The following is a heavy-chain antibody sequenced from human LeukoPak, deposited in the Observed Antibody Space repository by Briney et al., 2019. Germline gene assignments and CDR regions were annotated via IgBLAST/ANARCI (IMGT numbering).Heavy chain of an antibody. V-gene: IGHV1-24*01. J-gene: IGHJ5*02. Sequence: ASVKVSCKVSVYTLTELSMHWVRQAPGKGLEWMGGCGPEDGETIYAQKFQGRVTMTEDTSTDTAYMELSSLRSEDTAVYYCATSKLWGQLLGEGWFDPWGQGTLVTVSS. D-gene: IGHD2-15*01. CDR3: ATSKLWGQLLGEGWFDP. CDR1: VYTLTELS. CDR2: CGPEDGET.